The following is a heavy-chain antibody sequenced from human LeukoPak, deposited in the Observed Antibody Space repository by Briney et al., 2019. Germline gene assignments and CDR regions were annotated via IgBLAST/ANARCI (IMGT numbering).Heavy chain of an antibody. CDR1: GIIFNNYA. J-gene: IGHJ6*02. Sequence: GGSLRLSCVASGIIFNNYALTWVRQAPGKGLEWVSAISGSGGSTYYADSVKGRFTISRDNSKNTLYLQMNSLRAEDTAVYYCAKDPIAVAGTGYYYYYYGMDVWGQGTTVTVSS. V-gene: IGHV3-23*01. CDR3: AKDPIAVAGTGYYYYYYGMDV. CDR2: ISGSGGST. D-gene: IGHD6-19*01.